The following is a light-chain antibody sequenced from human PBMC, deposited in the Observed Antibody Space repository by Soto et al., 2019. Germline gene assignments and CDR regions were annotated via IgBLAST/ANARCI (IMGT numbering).Light chain of an antibody. CDR1: QSISSY. CDR2: AAS. V-gene: IGKV1-39*01. J-gene: IGKJ4*01. CDR3: QQTYSTPLT. Sequence: DIQMTQSPSSLSASVGDRVTITCRASQSISSYLNWYQQKPGKAPKFLIYAASSLQSGVPSRFSGSRSGTDFTLTISSLQPEDFATYFCQQTYSTPLTFGGGTKEDIK.